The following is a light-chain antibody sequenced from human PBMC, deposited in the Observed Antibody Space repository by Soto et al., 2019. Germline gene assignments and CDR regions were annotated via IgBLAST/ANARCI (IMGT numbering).Light chain of an antibody. J-gene: IGKJ5*01. Sequence: ETVMTQSPATLSVSPGERATLSCRASQSISSNLAWYQQKPGQAPRLLIYGASTRATGIPARFTGSGSGTEFTLTITSLQSEDFAVYYCQQYDQWPITFGQGTRLEIK. CDR1: QSISSN. V-gene: IGKV3-15*01. CDR2: GAS. CDR3: QQYDQWPIT.